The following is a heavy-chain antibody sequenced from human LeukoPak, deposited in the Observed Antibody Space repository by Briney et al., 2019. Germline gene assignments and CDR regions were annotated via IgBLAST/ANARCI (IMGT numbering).Heavy chain of an antibody. CDR2: IYYSGST. J-gene: IGHJ6*02. Sequence: SETLSLTRTVSGGSISSYYWSWIRQPPGKGLEWIGYIYYSGSTNYNPSLKSRVTISVDTSKDQFSLKLNSLTAADTAMYYCARVGGTNYYYYGMDVWGQGTTVTVSS. CDR1: GGSISSYY. V-gene: IGHV4-59*01. CDR3: ARVGGTNYYYYGMDV.